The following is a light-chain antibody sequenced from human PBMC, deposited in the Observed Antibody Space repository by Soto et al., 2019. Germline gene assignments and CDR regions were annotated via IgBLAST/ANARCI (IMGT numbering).Light chain of an antibody. CDR3: QQSDHLPLS. Sequence: DLQMTQSPSSLSASVGDRVTITCQASQGISNYLNWYQQRPGKAPELLIYDASNLETGVPSRFSGGGSGTDFTFTITGLQPEDVATYYCQQSDHLPLSFGGGTKVEIK. V-gene: IGKV1-33*01. CDR2: DAS. J-gene: IGKJ4*01. CDR1: QGISNY.